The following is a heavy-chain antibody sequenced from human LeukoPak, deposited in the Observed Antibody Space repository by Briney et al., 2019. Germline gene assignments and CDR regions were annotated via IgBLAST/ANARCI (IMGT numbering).Heavy chain of an antibody. CDR2: MDPNNGNT. CDR1: GYAFINYD. J-gene: IGHJ4*02. CDR3: ARGPRESTTSDY. V-gene: IGHV1-8*02. Sequence: ASVKVSCKTSGYAFINYDINWVRQATGQGLEWMGWMDPNNGNTGYAQKVQGRVTMTRGTSTNTAYMELSSLTSEDTAVYYCARGPRESTTSDYWGQGTLVTVSS. D-gene: IGHD1-14*01.